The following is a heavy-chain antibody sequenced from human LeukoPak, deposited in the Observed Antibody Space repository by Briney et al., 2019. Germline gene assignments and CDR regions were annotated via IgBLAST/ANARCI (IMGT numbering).Heavy chain of an antibody. D-gene: IGHD3/OR15-3a*01. CDR2: INHSGST. CDR3: ARASPLGLNWFDP. J-gene: IGHJ5*02. CDR1: GGSFSGYY. V-gene: IGHV4-34*01. Sequence: SETLSLTCAVYGGSFSGYYWSWIRQPPGKGLEWIGEINHSGSTNYNPSLKSRVTVSVDTSKNQFSLKLNSVTAAGTAVYYCARASPLGLNWFDPWGQGTLVTVSS.